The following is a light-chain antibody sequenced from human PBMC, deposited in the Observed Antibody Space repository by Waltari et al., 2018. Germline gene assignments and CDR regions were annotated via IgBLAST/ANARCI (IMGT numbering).Light chain of an antibody. CDR2: AAS. CDR3: QQAKSFPLT. V-gene: IGKV1-12*01. CDR1: EDIRSW. Sequence: DVQMTQSPSFVSASGGDRATIFCRATEDIRSWLAWYPQRPGKAPKLLIYAASNLESGVPSRFRGSGSETNFTLTVSSLQPEDFATYYCQQAKSFPLTFGGGTKVEI. J-gene: IGKJ4*01.